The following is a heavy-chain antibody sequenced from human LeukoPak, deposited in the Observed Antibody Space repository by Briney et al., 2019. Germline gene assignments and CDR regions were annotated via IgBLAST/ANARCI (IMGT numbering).Heavy chain of an antibody. CDR3: ARVAGSYSSSSYPAY. J-gene: IGHJ4*02. CDR2: IIPIFGTA. D-gene: IGHD6-6*01. V-gene: IGHV1-69*13. CDR1: GGTFSSYA. Sequence: GASVKVSCKASGGTFSSYAISWVRQAPGQGLEWMGGIIPIFGTANYAQKFQGRVTITADESTSTAYMELSSLGSEDTAVYYCARVAGSYSSSSYPAYWGQGTLVTVSS.